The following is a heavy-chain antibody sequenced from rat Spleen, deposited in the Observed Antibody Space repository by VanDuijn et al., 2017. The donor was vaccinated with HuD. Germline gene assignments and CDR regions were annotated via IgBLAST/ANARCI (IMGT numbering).Heavy chain of an antibody. CDR3: TRADIGAIYTDGI. CDR1: GYSITSSYR. J-gene: IGHJ2*01. Sequence: EVQLQESGPGLVKPSQSLSLTCSVTGYSITSSYRWNWIRKFPGNKLEWMGYINSAGSTNYNPSLKSRISITRDTSKNQFFLQVNSVTTEDTAIYFCTRADIGAIYTDGIWGQGVMVTVSS. CDR2: INSAGST. V-gene: IGHV3-3*01. D-gene: IGHD1-2*01.